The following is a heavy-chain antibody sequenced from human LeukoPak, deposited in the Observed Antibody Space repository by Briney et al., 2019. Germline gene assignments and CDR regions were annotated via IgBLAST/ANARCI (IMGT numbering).Heavy chain of an antibody. J-gene: IGHJ1*01. V-gene: IGHV1-2*02. D-gene: IGHD3-16*01. Sequence: ASVKVTCKTSGYIFSDYYVHWVRQAPGQGLEWMGWINPKSGATNYAQKFQGRVSMTTDRSVNTAYMELSSLKSEDTAVYYCARGWTWGDSWGQGSPVTVSS. CDR2: INPKSGAT. CDR1: GYIFSDYY. CDR3: ARGWTWGDS.